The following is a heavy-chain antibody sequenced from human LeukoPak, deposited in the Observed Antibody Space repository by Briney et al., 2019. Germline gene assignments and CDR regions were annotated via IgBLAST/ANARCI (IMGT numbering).Heavy chain of an antibody. D-gene: IGHD3-22*01. CDR1: GFTFSNAW. CDR3: SRGGMIVVVITSDDAFDM. V-gene: IGHV3-49*04. J-gene: IGHJ3*02. CDR2: IRSKAYGGTT. Sequence: GGSLRLSCAASGFTFSNAWMSWVRQAPGKGLEWVGCIRSKAYGGTTEYAASVKGRFTISRDDSKSIAYLQMNSLKTEDTAVYYCSRGGMIVVVITSDDAFDMWGQGTMVTVSS.